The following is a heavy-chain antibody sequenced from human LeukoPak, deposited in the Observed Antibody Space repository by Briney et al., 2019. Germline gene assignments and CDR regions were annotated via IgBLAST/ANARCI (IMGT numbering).Heavy chain of an antibody. Sequence: ASVKVSCTASGYTFTSYVISWVRQAPGQGLEWMGWINTYNGNTNYAQKVQGRVTMTTDTSTSTAYMELRSLRSDDTAVYYCAREHKLGTSNYYYYYMDVWGKGTTVTVSS. CDR3: AREHKLGTSNYYYYYMDV. D-gene: IGHD1-1*01. CDR1: GYTFTSYV. V-gene: IGHV1-18*01. J-gene: IGHJ6*03. CDR2: INTYNGNT.